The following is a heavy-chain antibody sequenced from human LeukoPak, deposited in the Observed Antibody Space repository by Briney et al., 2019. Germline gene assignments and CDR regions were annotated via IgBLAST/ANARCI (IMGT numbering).Heavy chain of an antibody. Sequence: PSETLSLTCTVSGGSISSYYWSWVRQPPGKGLEWIGYLYDGGSTHYNPSLKSRVIISVDTSKNQFSLKLSSVTAADTAVYYCASDYCSGGSCYDTSNWFDPWGQGTLVTVSS. D-gene: IGHD2-15*01. CDR1: GGSISSYY. CDR2: LYDGGST. J-gene: IGHJ5*02. CDR3: ASDYCSGGSCYDTSNWFDP. V-gene: IGHV4-59*12.